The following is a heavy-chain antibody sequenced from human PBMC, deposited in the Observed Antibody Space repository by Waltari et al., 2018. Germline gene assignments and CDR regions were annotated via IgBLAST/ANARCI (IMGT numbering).Heavy chain of an antibody. V-gene: IGHV1-18*01. CDR3: ARGVPGSWPDYYFDH. CDR2: FSVYNGNT. D-gene: IGHD3-10*01. J-gene: IGHJ4*02. Sequence: QVQLVPSGAEVKKPGASVKVSCKAAGYTFTNYGIRWVRQAPGQGLEWMGWFSVYNGNTNYAQKLQGRVTMTTDTSTSTAYMELRSLRSDDTAVYYCARGVPGSWPDYYFDHWGQGTLVTVSS. CDR1: GYTFTNYG.